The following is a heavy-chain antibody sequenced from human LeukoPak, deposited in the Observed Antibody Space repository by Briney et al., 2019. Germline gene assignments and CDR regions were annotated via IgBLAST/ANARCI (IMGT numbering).Heavy chain of an antibody. D-gene: IGHD2-2*01. CDR3: ARREPTGCSGTSCFAGPVSY. V-gene: IGHV3-21*01. CDR1: GFTFSSYS. Sequence: GGSLRLSCAASGFTFSSYSMNWVRQAPGKGLEWVSSISGTGDYIYYADSVKGRFTISRDNGKNSLYLQMNSLRVEDTAVYYCARREPTGCSGTSCFAGPVSYWGQGTLVTVSS. CDR2: ISGTGDYI. J-gene: IGHJ4*02.